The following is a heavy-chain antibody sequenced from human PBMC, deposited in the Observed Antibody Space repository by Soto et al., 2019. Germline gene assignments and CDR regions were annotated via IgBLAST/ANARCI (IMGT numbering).Heavy chain of an antibody. CDR3: ARGDYGTGGYPFPYFDY. Sequence: HEHLVQSGAEVKRPGASLKVSCKASGYSFTGYYIHWVRQAPGQGLEWIGWINPDSGATNYAQNFQGRVTLTSDTSISKASMDLTSLTSDDTAVYYCARGDYGTGGYPFPYFDYWGQGTLVIVSS. V-gene: IGHV1-2*02. D-gene: IGHD2-8*02. CDR1: GYSFTGYY. J-gene: IGHJ4*02. CDR2: INPDSGAT.